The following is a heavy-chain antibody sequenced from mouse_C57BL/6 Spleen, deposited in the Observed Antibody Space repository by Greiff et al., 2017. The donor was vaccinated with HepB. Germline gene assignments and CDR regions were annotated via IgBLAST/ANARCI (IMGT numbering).Heavy chain of an antibody. Sequence: EVQWVESGGGLVKPGGSLKLSCAASGFTFSDYGMHWVRQAPEKGLEWVAYISSGSSTIYYADTVKGRFTISRDNAKNTLFLQMTSLRSEDTAMYYCARGGSNYVNYAMDYWGQGTSVTVSS. D-gene: IGHD2-5*01. CDR3: ARGGSNYVNYAMDY. CDR2: ISSGSSTI. CDR1: GFTFSDYG. J-gene: IGHJ4*01. V-gene: IGHV5-17*01.